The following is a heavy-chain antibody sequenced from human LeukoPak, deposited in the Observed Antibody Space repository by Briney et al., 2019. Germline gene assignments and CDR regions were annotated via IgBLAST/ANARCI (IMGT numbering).Heavy chain of an antibody. CDR2: INGGGNTT. CDR1: GFAFSSFA. V-gene: IGHV3-23*01. Sequence: PGGSLRLSCAASGFAFSSFAMGWVRQSPGKGLEWLSTINGGGNTTFYSDSVKGRFTISRDNSKNTLYWHMDSLRPDDTAMYYCTKELHVAVAVADYYYFYMDVWGRGTAVTVSS. J-gene: IGHJ6*03. D-gene: IGHD6-19*01. CDR3: TKELHVAVAVADYYYFYMDV.